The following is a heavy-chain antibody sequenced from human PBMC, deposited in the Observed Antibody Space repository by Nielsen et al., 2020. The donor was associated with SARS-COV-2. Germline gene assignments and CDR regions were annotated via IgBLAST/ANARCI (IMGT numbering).Heavy chain of an antibody. Sequence: ASVKVSCKASGYTFTSYGISWVRQAPGQGLEWMGWISAYNGNTNYAQKLQGRVTMTRDTSTSTVYMELSSLRSEDTAVYYCARDPLAVAGTFPYYYGMDVWGQGTTVTVSS. D-gene: IGHD6-19*01. CDR2: ISAYNGNT. CDR1: GYTFTSYG. V-gene: IGHV1-18*04. J-gene: IGHJ6*02. CDR3: ARDPLAVAGTFPYYYGMDV.